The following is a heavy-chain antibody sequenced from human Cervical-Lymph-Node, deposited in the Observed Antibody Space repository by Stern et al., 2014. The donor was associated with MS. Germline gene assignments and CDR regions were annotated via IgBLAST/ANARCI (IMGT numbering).Heavy chain of an antibody. CDR3: ARGGSSWYSDF. Sequence: MQLVESGAEVKKPGSSVKVSCKSSGETFSSDAISWVRQAPGQGLEWMGGIIPMTEIANYAQKFQGRVTITADEATRTAYMDLSGLRSDDTAVYYCARGGSSWYSDFWGQGTLVTVSS. J-gene: IGHJ4*02. D-gene: IGHD6-13*01. CDR1: GETFSSDA. CDR2: IIPMTEIA. V-gene: IGHV1-69*01.